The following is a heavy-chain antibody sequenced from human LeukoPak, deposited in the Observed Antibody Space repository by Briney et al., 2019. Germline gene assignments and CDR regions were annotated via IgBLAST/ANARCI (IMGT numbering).Heavy chain of an antibody. J-gene: IGHJ5*02. CDR1: GFTFSSYA. V-gene: IGHV3-30*04. Sequence: GSLRLSCAASGFTFSSYAMHRVRQAPGKGLEWVAVISYDGSNKYYADSVKGRFTISRDNSKNTLYLQMNSLRAEDTAVYYCARELGQDIVVVVAASGTFDPWGQGTLVTVSS. D-gene: IGHD2-15*01. CDR2: ISYDGSNK. CDR3: ARELGQDIVVVVAASGTFDP.